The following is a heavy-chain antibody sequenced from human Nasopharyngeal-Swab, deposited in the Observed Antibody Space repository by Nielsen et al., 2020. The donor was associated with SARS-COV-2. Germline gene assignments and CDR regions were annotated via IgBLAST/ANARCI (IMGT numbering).Heavy chain of an antibody. CDR2: IIHSGST. CDR1: GGSFSGYS. Sequence: SETLSLTCAVYGGSFSGYSWIWVRQPPGKGLEWIGQIIHSGSTNYNPSLKSRDTISADTSKNQLSLKVNSVTAADTAVYYCARISGWYWLDPWGQGTLVTVPS. J-gene: IGHJ5*02. V-gene: IGHV4-34*12. CDR3: ARISGWYWLDP. D-gene: IGHD6-19*01.